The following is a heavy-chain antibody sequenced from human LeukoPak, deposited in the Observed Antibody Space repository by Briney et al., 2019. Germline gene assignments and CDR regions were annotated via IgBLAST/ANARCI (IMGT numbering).Heavy chain of an antibody. CDR1: GGSISSYY. CDR3: ARALWFGTYYYYYYMDV. J-gene: IGHJ6*03. CDR2: IYYSGST. D-gene: IGHD3-10*01. Sequence: PSETLSLTCTVSGGSISSYYWSWIRQPPGKGLEWIGYIYYSGSTDYNPSLKSRVTISVDTSKNQFSLKLSSVTAADTAVYYCARALWFGTYYYYYYMDVWGKGTTVTVSS. V-gene: IGHV4-59*01.